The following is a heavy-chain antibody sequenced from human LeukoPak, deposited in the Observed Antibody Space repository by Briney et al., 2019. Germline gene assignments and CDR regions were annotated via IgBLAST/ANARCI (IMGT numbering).Heavy chain of an antibody. J-gene: IGHJ4*02. V-gene: IGHV4-39*01. CDR1: GGSISSSSYY. CDR3: ARQVRAGHFDY. D-gene: IGHD6-19*01. Sequence: SETLSLTCTVSGGSISSSSYYWGWLRQPPGKGLEWIGSIYYSGSAYYNPSLKSRVTISVDTSKNQFSLKLTSVTAADTAVYYCARQVRAGHFDYWGQXXXXXVSX. CDR2: IYYSGSA.